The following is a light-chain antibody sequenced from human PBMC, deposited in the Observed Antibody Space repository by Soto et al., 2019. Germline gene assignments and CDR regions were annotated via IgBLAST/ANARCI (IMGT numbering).Light chain of an antibody. CDR2: EVS. CDR3: SSFTSSTAVV. CDR1: SSDVGGYNY. J-gene: IGLJ2*01. Sequence: QSALTQPASVSGSPGQSITISSTGTSSDVGGYNYVSWYQHHPGKAPKLMISEVSNRPSGVSNRFSGSKSGNTASLTISGLQAEDEADYYCSSFTSSTAVVFGGGTQLTVL. V-gene: IGLV2-14*01.